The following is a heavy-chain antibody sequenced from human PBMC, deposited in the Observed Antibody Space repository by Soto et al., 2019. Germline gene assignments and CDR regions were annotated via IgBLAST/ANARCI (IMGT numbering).Heavy chain of an antibody. D-gene: IGHD2-2*01. V-gene: IGHV3-23*01. CDR3: AKRGGGCSSTSCYSNWFDP. CDR1: GFTFSSYA. J-gene: IGHJ5*02. Sequence: GGSLRLSCAASGFTFSSYAMSWVRQAPGKGLEWVSAISGSGGSTYYADSVKGRLTISRDNSKNTLYLQMNSLRAEDTAVYYCAKRGGGCSSTSCYSNWFDPWGQGTLVTVSS. CDR2: ISGSGGST.